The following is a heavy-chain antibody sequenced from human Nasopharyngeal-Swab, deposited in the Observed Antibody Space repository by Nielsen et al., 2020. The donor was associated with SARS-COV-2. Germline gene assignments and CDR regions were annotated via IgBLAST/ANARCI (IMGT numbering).Heavy chain of an antibody. V-gene: IGHV3-74*01. J-gene: IGHJ6*02. CDR2: INSDGSST. CDR1: GFTFSSYW. D-gene: IGHD3-16*02. Sequence: GESLKISCAASGFTFSSYWMHWVRQAPGKGLVWVSRINSDGSSTSYADSVKGRFTISRDNAKNTLYLQMNSLRAEDTAVYYCARDTMAYYDYIWGSYRHRYYYYGMDVWGQGTTVTVSS. CDR3: ARDTMAYYDYIWGSYRHRYYYYGMDV.